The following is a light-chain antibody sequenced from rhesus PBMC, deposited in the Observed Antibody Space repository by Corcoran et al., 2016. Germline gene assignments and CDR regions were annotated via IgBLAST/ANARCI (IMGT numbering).Light chain of an antibody. J-gene: IGKJ4*01. Sequence: DIQMTQSPSSLSASVGDRVTITCRASENVNNYLHWYQQKPGKAPKLLIYKASTLQSGVPSRFSGGGSGTDLTLTISSLQPEDFATYYCQHSYGTPLTFGGGTKVELK. V-gene: IGKV1-74*01. CDR2: KAS. CDR3: QHSYGTPLT. CDR1: ENVNNY.